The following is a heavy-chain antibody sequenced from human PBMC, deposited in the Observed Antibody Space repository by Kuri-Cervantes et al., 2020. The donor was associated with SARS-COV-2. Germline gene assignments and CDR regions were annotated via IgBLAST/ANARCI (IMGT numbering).Heavy chain of an antibody. CDR2: ITESGST. CDR3: ARHVPDWLLNWFDP. Sequence: GSLRLSCAVYGGSSSDDKWSWIRQAPGKGLEWVGEITESGSTNYNPSLKSRVTISVNTSKNQFSLKLSSVTAADTAVYYCARHVPDWLLNWFDPWGQGTLVTVSS. J-gene: IGHJ5*02. CDR1: GGSSSDDK. D-gene: IGHD3-9*01. V-gene: IGHV4-34*01.